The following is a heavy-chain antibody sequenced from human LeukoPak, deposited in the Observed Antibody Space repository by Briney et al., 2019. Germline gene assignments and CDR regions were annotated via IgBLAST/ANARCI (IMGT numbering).Heavy chain of an antibody. CDR1: GGSLSGYY. V-gene: IGHV4-4*09. CDR2: IYTSGST. J-gene: IGHJ6*03. Sequence: SETLSLTCAVYGGSLSGYYWSWIRQPPGKGLEWIGYIYTSGSTNYNPSLKSRVTISVDTSKNQFSLKLSSVTAADTAVYYCARNTWTHKKYYYCYYMDVWGKGTTVTVSS. D-gene: IGHD2/OR15-2a*01. CDR3: ARNTWTHKKYYYCYYMDV.